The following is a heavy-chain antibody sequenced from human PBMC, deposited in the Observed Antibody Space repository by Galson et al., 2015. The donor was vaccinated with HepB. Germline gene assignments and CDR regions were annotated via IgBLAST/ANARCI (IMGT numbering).Heavy chain of an antibody. V-gene: IGHV3-23*05. D-gene: IGHD4-23*01. CDR1: GIAFRDYG. CDR2: VDAIGTTT. Sequence: SLRLSCAASGIAFRDYGMSWVRQSPERGLEWVSTVDAIGTTTHYADSVRGRFTISRDNARHTVSLQMNSLRVEDPAIYYCAKDCCGDSFFDYWGHGTLVIVS. CDR3: AKDCCGDSFFDY. J-gene: IGHJ4*01.